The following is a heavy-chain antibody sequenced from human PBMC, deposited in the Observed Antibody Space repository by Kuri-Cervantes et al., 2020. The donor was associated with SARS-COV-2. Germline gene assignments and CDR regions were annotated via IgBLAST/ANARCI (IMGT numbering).Heavy chain of an antibody. CDR3: ASSGHKVAFDI. V-gene: IGHV4-61*02. Sequence: SETLSLTCTVSGGSISSGSYYWSWIRQPAGKGLEWIGRIYTSGSTNYNPSLKSRVTISVDTSKNQFSLKLSSVTAADTAVYYYASSGHKVAFDIWGQGTMVTVSS. D-gene: IGHD2-15*01. CDR1: GGSISSGSYY. CDR2: IYTSGST. J-gene: IGHJ3*02.